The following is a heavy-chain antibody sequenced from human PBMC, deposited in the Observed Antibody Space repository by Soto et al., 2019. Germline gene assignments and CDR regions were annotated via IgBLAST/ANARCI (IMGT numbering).Heavy chain of an antibody. J-gene: IGHJ5*02. Sequence: SETLSLTCAGYGGSFSGYYWSWIRQPPGKGLEWIGEINHSGSTNYNPSLKSRGTISVDTSKNQFSLKLSAVTAADTVVFYWARGFPSLGNDWFAPGGRGTLVTVSS. CDR2: INHSGST. D-gene: IGHD7-27*01. CDR1: GGSFSGYY. V-gene: IGHV4-34*01. CDR3: ARGFPSLGNDWFAP.